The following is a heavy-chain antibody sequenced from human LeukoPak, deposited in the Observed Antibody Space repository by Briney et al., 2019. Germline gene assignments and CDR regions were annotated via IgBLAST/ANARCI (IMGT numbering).Heavy chain of an antibody. V-gene: IGHV4-39*01. CDR2: IYYTGST. CDR3: ARIRLGQRPAHFDF. Sequence: PSETLSLTCTLSGGSISSSSYYWGWIRQPPGKGLEWIGSIYYTGSTVYNPSLRSRVTISVDTSKNQFSLKLSSVTAADTALYYCARIRLGQRPAHFDFWGQGTLVTVSS. CDR1: GGSISSSSYY. D-gene: IGHD6-25*01. J-gene: IGHJ4*02.